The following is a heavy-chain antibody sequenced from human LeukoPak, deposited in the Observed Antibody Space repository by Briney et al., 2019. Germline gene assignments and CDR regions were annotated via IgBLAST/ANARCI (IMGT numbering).Heavy chain of an antibody. CDR2: IYYSGST. D-gene: IGHD2-21*02. CDR1: GASISSYY. V-gene: IGHV4-59*01. CDR3: ARLRGGDYSSYNWFDP. Sequence: SETLSLTCTVSGASISSYYWSWIRQPPGKGLEWIGYIYYSGSTNYNPSLRSRVTISVDTSKNHFSLKLSSVTAADTAVYYCARLRGGDYSSYNWFDPWGQGTLVTVSS. J-gene: IGHJ5*02.